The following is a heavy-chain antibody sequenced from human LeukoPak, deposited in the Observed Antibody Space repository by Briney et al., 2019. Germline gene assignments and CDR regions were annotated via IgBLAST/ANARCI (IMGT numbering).Heavy chain of an antibody. D-gene: IGHD3-22*01. CDR3: ARGEGPYDSSVFFG. J-gene: IGHJ4*02. CDR1: GGSISSYY. V-gene: IGHV4-59*12. Sequence: PSETLSLTCTVSGGSISSYYWSWIRQPPGKGLEWIGYIYYSGSTNYNPSLKSRVTMSVDTSKNQFSLKLSSVTAADTAVYYCARGEGPYDSSVFFGWGQGTLVTVSS. CDR2: IYYSGST.